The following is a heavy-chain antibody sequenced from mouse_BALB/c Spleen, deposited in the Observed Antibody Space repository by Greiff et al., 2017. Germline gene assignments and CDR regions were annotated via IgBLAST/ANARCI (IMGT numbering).Heavy chain of an antibody. D-gene: IGHD2-10*02. J-gene: IGHJ4*01. Sequence: VQLVESGPGLVAPSQSLSITCTVSGFSLTGYGVNWVRQPPGKGLEWLGMIWGDGSTDYNSALKSRLSISKDNSKSQVFLKMNSLQTDDTARYYCAREGYGNYVEYAMDYWGQGTSVTVSS. CDR3: AREGYGNYVEYAMDY. CDR2: IWGDGST. V-gene: IGHV2-6-7*01. CDR1: GFSLTGYG.